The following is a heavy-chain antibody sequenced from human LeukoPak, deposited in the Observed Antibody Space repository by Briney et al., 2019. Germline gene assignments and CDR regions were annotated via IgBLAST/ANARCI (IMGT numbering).Heavy chain of an antibody. J-gene: IGHJ5*02. CDR3: ARERTMVRGMSWFDP. V-gene: IGHV4-59*01. D-gene: IGHD3-10*01. Sequence: SETLSLTCTVSGGSINNYYWSWIRQPPGKGLEWIGYIYYSGSTNYYPSLKSRVTISVGTSKNQFSLKLSSVTAADTAVYYCARERTMVRGMSWFDPWGQGTLVTVSS. CDR2: IYYSGST. CDR1: GGSINNYY.